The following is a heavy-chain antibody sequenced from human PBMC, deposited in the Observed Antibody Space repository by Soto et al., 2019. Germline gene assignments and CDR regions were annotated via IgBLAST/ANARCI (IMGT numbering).Heavy chain of an antibody. J-gene: IGHJ3*02. Sequence: QVQLVQSGAELKKPGASVKVSCNASGYTFTSNYMHWLRQAPGQGLEWMGIIKPSGGSTSYAQKFQGRVTMTRDTSTSTVYMELSRLSSEDTAVYYCARVLRCCYDLSFAFDIWGQGTMVTVSS. CDR2: IKPSGGST. V-gene: IGHV1-46*01. CDR1: GYTFTSNY. CDR3: ARVLRCCYDLSFAFDI. D-gene: IGHD5-12*01.